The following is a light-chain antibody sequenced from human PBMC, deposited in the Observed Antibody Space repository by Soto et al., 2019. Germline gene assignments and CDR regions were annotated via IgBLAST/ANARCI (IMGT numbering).Light chain of an antibody. CDR1: QSVSSSY. J-gene: IGKJ5*01. V-gene: IGKV3-20*01. Sequence: IVLTQSPGTLSLSPGERATLSCRASQSVSSSYLAWYQQKPGQAPRLLIYGASSRATGIPDRFSGSGSGTDFTRTISRLEPEDFAVYYCQQYNKWPPATFGQGTRLEIK. CDR2: GAS. CDR3: QQYNKWPPAT.